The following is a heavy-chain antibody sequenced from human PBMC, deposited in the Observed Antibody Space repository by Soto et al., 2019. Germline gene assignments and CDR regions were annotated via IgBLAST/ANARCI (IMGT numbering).Heavy chain of an antibody. V-gene: IGHV3-23*01. D-gene: IGHD3-22*01. CDR1: GFTFSSYA. CDR2: TSGSGGST. Sequence: GGSLRLSCAASGFTFSSYAMSWVRQAPGKGLEWVSATSGSGGSTYYADSVKGRFTISRDNSKNTLYLQMNSLRAEDTAVYYCAKDVTYYDSSGYYRDAFDIWGQGTMVTVSS. CDR3: AKDVTYYDSSGYYRDAFDI. J-gene: IGHJ3*02.